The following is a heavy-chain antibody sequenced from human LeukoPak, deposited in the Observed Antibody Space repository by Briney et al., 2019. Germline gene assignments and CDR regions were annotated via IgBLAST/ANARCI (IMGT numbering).Heavy chain of an antibody. CDR1: GYTFTRYY. CDR2: INPNRGGT. J-gene: IGHJ4*02. V-gene: IGHV1-2*04. CDR3: AGGNTIAVAGK. Sequence: ASVKVSCKASGYTFTRYYMHWVRQAPAQGLEWMGWINPNRGGTHYAQKFQGWVTMTRDTSISTAFMELSRLRSDDTGVYYWAGGNTIAVAGKWGQGTLVTVSS. D-gene: IGHD6-19*01.